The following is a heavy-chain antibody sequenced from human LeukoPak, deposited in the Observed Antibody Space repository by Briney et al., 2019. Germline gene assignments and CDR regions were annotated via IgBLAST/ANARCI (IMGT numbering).Heavy chain of an antibody. CDR2: ISTSSRT. CDR3: AELGITMIGGV. V-gene: IGHV3-23*05. D-gene: IGHD3-10*02. CDR1: GFTFSSYA. Sequence: PGGSLRLSCVASGFTFSSYAMSWVRQAPGKGLEWVSLISTSSRTHYADSMKGRFTISRDNAKNSLYLQMNSLRAEDTAVYYCAELGITMIGGVWGKGTTVTISS. J-gene: IGHJ6*04.